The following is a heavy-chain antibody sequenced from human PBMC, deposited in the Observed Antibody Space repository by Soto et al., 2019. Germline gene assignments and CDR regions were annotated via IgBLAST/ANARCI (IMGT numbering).Heavy chain of an antibody. CDR2: IYPGDSDT. Sequence: PGESLKISCKGSGYTFTNYWIGWVRQMPGKGLEWMGIIYPGDSDTKYNPSFQGQVTISADKSITTTYLRWTSLKASDTAIYYCAASIFYYGMDVWGPGTTLTVS. J-gene: IGHJ6*02. CDR1: GYTFTNYW. CDR3: AASIFYYGMDV. V-gene: IGHV5-51*01.